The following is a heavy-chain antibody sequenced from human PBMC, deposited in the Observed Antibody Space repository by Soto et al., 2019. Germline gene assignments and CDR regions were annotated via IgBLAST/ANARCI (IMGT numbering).Heavy chain of an antibody. D-gene: IGHD2-21*02. J-gene: IGHJ1*01. CDR1: GGSISSYY. V-gene: IGHV4-59*01. CDR3: ARGGGHSVFGEYFQH. Sequence: SETLSLTCTVSGGSISSYYWSWIRQPPGKGLEWIGYIYYSGSTNYNPSLKSRITISVDTSKNQFSLKLSSVTAADTAVYYCARGGGHSVFGEYFQHWGHGTLVTVSS. CDR2: IYYSGST.